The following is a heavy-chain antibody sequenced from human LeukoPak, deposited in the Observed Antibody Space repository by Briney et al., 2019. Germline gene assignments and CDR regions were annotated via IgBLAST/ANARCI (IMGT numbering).Heavy chain of an antibody. Sequence: GGSLRLSRAASGFTFSSYAMSWVRQAPGKGLEWVSAISGSGGSTYYADSVKGRFTISRDNSKNTLYLQMNSLRAEDTAVYYCARDPGESYWYFDLWGRGTLVTVSS. J-gene: IGHJ2*01. CDR3: ARDPGESYWYFDL. CDR1: GFTFSSYA. CDR2: ISGSGGST. V-gene: IGHV3-23*01. D-gene: IGHD7-27*01.